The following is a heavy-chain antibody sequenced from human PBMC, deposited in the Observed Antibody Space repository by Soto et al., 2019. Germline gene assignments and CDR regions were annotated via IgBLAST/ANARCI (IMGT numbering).Heavy chain of an antibody. CDR1: GGSVNNANYF. CDR3: ARDADYGGSRGGMDV. V-gene: IGHV4-31*03. Sequence: QVRLEESGPGLVKPSETLSLICSVSGGSVNNANYFWNWIRHHPENGLEWIGYIYYSGSTRYNPSFKTRATLSIDTTNDQFSLRLTSVTVADTAVSFCARDADYGGSRGGMDVWGRGTTVTVSS. CDR2: IYYSGST. J-gene: IGHJ6*02. D-gene: IGHD4-17*01.